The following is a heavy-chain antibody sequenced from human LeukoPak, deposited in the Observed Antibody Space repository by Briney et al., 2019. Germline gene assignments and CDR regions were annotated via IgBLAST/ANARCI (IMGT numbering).Heavy chain of an antibody. CDR2: IYYSGST. D-gene: IGHD3-3*01. J-gene: IGHJ4*02. CDR1: GGSISSGGYY. Sequence: SQTLSLTCTVSGGSISSGGYYWSWIRQHPGKGLEWIGYIYYSGSTYYNPSLKSRVTISVDTSKNQFSLKLSSVTAADTAVYYCARDRLNYDFWSGYYTHWCQGTLVTVSS. CDR3: ARDRLNYDFWSGYYTH. V-gene: IGHV4-31*03.